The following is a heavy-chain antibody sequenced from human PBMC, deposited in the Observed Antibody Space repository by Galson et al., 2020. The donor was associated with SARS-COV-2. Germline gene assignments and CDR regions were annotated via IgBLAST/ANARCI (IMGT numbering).Heavy chain of an antibody. CDR1: GYSFSSYG. V-gene: IGHV1-18*04. CDR3: ARDRTAMVVDY. D-gene: IGHD5-18*01. Sequence: GESLKISCKASGYSFSSYGVTWVRQAPGQGLEWVGWINAYNGNTDHAQKLQGRVTMTIDTSTSTAYMELRSLRSNDTAVYYCARDRTAMVVDYWGQGTLVTVSS. J-gene: IGHJ4*02. CDR2: INAYNGNT.